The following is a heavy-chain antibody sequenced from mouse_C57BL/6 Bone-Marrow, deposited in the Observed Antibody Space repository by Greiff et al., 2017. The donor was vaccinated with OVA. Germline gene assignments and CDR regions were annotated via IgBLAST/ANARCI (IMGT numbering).Heavy chain of an antibody. J-gene: IGHJ3*01. Sequence: VQLQQSGAELVRPGTSVKVSCKASGYAFTNYLIEWVKQRPGQGLEWIGVINPGSGGTNYNEKFKGKATLTADKSSSTAYMQLSSLTSEDSAVYFCAKGGYGSSYVGAWFAYWGQGTLVTVSA. D-gene: IGHD1-1*01. CDR2: INPGSGGT. CDR3: AKGGYGSSYVGAWFAY. V-gene: IGHV1-54*01. CDR1: GYAFTNYL.